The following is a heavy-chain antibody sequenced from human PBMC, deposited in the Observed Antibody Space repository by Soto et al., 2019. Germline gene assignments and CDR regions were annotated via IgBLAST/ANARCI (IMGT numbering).Heavy chain of an antibody. V-gene: IGHV3-23*01. J-gene: IGHJ4*02. CDR2: LSGSGRAA. D-gene: IGHD3-10*01. CDR1: GFTFINFA. CDR3: AKETSGQL. Sequence: EVQLLESGGGLVQPGGSLTISCAASGFTFINFAMNWVRQAPGKGLEWVSNLSGSGRAAHYADSVKGRFTISRDNPNNTLYLQMRGLTAEDTAVYYCAKETSGQLWGQGTLVTVSS.